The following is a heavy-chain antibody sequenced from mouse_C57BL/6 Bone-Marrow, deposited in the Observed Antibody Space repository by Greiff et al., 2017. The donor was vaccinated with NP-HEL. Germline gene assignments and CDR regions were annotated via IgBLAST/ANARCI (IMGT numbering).Heavy chain of an antibody. D-gene: IGHD1-1*01. J-gene: IGHJ4*01. V-gene: IGHV1-80*01. CDR3: ARIPSITTVVAPYAMDY. CDR1: GYAFSSYW. CDR2: IYPGDGDT. Sequence: VQLQQSGAELVKPGASVKISCKASGYAFSSYWMNWVKQRPGKGLEWIGQIYPGDGDTNYNGKFKGKATLTADKSSSTAYMQLSSLTSEDSAVYFCARIPSITTVVAPYAMDYWGQGTSVTVSS.